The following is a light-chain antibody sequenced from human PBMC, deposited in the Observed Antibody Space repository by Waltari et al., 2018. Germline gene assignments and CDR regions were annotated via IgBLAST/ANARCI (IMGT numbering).Light chain of an antibody. CDR2: VNSDGSH. J-gene: IGLJ3*02. CDR1: SWHINNV. Sequence: QLVLTQSPSASASLGASVKLTCTLSSWHINNVIAWLQQRPEKGPRYLMKVNSDGSHNKGDEIPDRFSGSSSGAERYLTISSLQSEDEADYFCQTGGHGTWVFGGGTKLTVL. V-gene: IGLV4-69*01. CDR3: QTGGHGTWV.